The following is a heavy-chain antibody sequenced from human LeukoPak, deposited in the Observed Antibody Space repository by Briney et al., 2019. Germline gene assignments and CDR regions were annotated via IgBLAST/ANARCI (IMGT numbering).Heavy chain of an antibody. CDR3: AKNQDIFFDP. Sequence: GGSLRLSCAASGLTGSHNYVSWVRQAPGKGLEWVSAISGSGGSTYYADSVKGRFTISRDNSKNTLYLQMNSLRAEDTAVYYCAKNQDIFFDPWGQGTLVTVSS. V-gene: IGHV3-23*01. J-gene: IGHJ5*02. D-gene: IGHD3-9*01. CDR2: ISGSGGST. CDR1: GLTGSHNY.